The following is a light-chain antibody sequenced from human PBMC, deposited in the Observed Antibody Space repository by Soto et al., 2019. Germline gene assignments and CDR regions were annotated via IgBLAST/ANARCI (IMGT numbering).Light chain of an antibody. J-gene: IGKJ5*01. CDR1: QSVSSN. Sequence: EIVVTQSPAPVSVSPGERSTLSCMASQSVSSNLAWYQQKPGQTPRLLIYAASTRATGIPARFSGSGSGTEFTLTISSLQSEDFAVYYCQHYNGWPPLITFGQGTRLEIK. CDR3: QHYNGWPPLIT. CDR2: AAS. V-gene: IGKV3-15*01.